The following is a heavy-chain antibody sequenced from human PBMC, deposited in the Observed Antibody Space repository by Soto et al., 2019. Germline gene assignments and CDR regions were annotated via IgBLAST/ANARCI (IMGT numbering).Heavy chain of an antibody. Sequence: SETLSLTFTVSVCSISSYYWSWIRQPPGKGPEWIGYIYYSGSTNYNPSLKSRVTISVDTSKNQFSLKLSSVTAADTAVYYCARGGSSSNNYYYYGMDVWGQGTTVNVSS. CDR2: IYYSGST. CDR1: VCSISSYY. D-gene: IGHD6-6*01. V-gene: IGHV4-59*01. CDR3: ARGGSSSNNYYYYGMDV. J-gene: IGHJ6*02.